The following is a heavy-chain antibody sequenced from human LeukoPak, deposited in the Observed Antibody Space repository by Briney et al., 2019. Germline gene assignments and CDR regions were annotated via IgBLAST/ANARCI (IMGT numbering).Heavy chain of an antibody. D-gene: IGHD4-17*01. CDR3: ARDYGDYVGAPEYYYYYYMDV. V-gene: IGHV3-48*02. J-gene: IGHJ6*03. CDR1: GFTFSSYS. Sequence: PGGSLRLSCAASGFTFSSYSMNWVRQAPGKGLEWVSYISSSSSTIYYADSVKGRFTISRDNAKNSLYLQMNSLRDEDTAVYYCARDYGDYVGAPEYYYYYYMDVWGKGTTVTVSS. CDR2: ISSSSSTI.